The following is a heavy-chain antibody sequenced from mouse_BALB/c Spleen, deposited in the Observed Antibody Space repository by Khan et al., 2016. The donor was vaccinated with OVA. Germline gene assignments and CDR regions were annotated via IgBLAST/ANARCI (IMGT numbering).Heavy chain of an antibody. J-gene: IGHJ3*01. V-gene: IGHV3-2*02. CDR1: GYSITSDYA. CDR2: ISYSGST. CDR3: AGGRAY. Sequence: EVQLQESGPGLVKPSQSLSLTCTVTGYSITSDYAWNWIRQFPGNKLEWMGYISYSGSTSNTPSRKSRIFITRDTSKNQLFLQLNSETTRDAATYYGAGGRAYWGQGTLVTVSA. D-gene: IGHD3-3*01.